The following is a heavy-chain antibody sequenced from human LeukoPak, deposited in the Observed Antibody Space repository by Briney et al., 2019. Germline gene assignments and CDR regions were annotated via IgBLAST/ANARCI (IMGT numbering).Heavy chain of an antibody. V-gene: IGHV3-23*01. CDR2: LSGSGGDT. J-gene: IGHJ4*02. D-gene: IGHD6-6*01. Sequence: GGSLRLSCVASGLTFGHNAMAWVRQAPGKRLEWVSALSGSGGDTFYADSVKGRFTISRDNSKNTLYLQLSSLRPDDTAVYYCAKGAPSSSSIFDFWGPGTLVTVSS. CDR3: AKGAPSSSSIFDF. CDR1: GLTFGHNA.